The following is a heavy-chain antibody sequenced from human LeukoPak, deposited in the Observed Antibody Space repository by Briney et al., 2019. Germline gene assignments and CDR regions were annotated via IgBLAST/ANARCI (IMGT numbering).Heavy chain of an antibody. Sequence: GGSLRLSCSASGFSFCVYDMNWVRQAPGKGLEWVSAISGRSSHVYYGESVKGRFTISRDNAKNSLYLQLDSLGVEDTAVYYCGRAFPPLRTSSAGDLWGQGTLVTVSS. CDR2: ISGRSSHV. J-gene: IGHJ1*01. CDR1: GFSFCVYD. D-gene: IGHD3-16*01. V-gene: IGHV3-21*01. CDR3: GRAFPPLRTSSAGDL.